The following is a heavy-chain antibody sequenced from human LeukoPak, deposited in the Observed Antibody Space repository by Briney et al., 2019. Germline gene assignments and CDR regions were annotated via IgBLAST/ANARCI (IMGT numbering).Heavy chain of an antibody. D-gene: IGHD3-22*01. Sequence: GGSLRLSCAASGFTFSSYSMNWVRQAPGKGLEWVSSISSSSSYIYYADSVKGRFTISRDNAKNSLYLQMNSLRAEDTAVYYCARGRYDSSGYYYIPDYWGQATLVTVSS. CDR3: ARGRYDSSGYYYIPDY. V-gene: IGHV3-21*01. CDR1: GFTFSSYS. CDR2: ISSSSSYI. J-gene: IGHJ4*02.